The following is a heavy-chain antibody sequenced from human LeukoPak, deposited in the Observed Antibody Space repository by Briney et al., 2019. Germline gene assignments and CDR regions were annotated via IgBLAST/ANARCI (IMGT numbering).Heavy chain of an antibody. V-gene: IGHV5-51*01. J-gene: IGHJ4*02. CDR3: ARHGGKYSHSIDS. CDR2: IYLGDSDV. D-gene: IGHD3-16*01. Sequence: GEPLKISCQGSGNSFTNSWIGWVRQMPGKGLEWMGIIYLGDSDVRYSPSFRGQATISADKSINSAYLQWSSLKDSDTAMYYCARHGGKYSHSIDSWGQGTLVTVSS. CDR1: GNSFTNSW.